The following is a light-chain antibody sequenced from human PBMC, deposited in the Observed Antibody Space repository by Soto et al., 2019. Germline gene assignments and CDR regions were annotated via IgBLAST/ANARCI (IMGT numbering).Light chain of an antibody. Sequence: EIVLIQSPATLSLSPGERATLSCRASQSISSNLAWYQQKRGQAPRLLIYDASNRATGIPARFSGSGSGTDFTLTISSLEPEDFAVYYCQQRSNWPPLTFGGGTKVEIK. CDR3: QQRSNWPPLT. J-gene: IGKJ4*01. CDR1: QSISSN. V-gene: IGKV3-11*01. CDR2: DAS.